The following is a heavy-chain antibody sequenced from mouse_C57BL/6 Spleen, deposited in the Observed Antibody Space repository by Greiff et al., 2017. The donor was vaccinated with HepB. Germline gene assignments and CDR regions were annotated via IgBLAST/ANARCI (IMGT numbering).Heavy chain of an antibody. CDR2: ISSGGDYI. J-gene: IGHJ2*01. Sequence: EVKLMESGEGLVKPGGSLKLSCAASGFTFSSYAMSWVRQTPEKRLEWVAYISSGGDYIYYADTVKGRFTISRDNARNTLYLQMSSLKSEDTAMYYCTREKGLYDGYYYFDYWGQGTTLTVSS. CDR3: TREKGLYDGYYYFDY. CDR1: GFTFSSYA. V-gene: IGHV5-9-1*02. D-gene: IGHD2-3*01.